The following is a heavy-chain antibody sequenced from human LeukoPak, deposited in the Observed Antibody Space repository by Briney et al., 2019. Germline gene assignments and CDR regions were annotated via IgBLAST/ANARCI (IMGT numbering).Heavy chain of an antibody. CDR2: ISYDGGST. CDR1: GFTFSTYA. D-gene: IGHD2-15*01. J-gene: IGHJ3*01. V-gene: IGHV3-64*01. CDR3: ARVKFGTDRGGGLDV. Sequence: GGSLRLSCVASGFTFSTYAMHWVRQAPGKGLEYVSAISYDGGSTYYATSLKGRFSISRDNSKNTLYLQMGSLRAEDMAVYYCARVKFGTDRGGGLDVWGQGTMVTVSS.